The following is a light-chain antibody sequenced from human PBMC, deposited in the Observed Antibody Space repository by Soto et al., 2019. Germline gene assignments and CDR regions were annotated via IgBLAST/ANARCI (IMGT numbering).Light chain of an antibody. CDR2: KAS. Sequence: DIQMTQSPSTLSASVGDRVTITCRASQSISSWLARYQQKPGKAPKVLIYKASSLESGVPSRFSGSGSGTEFTLTISSLQPDDFATYYCQQYNSYRYTFGQGTKLEIK. CDR1: QSISSW. J-gene: IGKJ2*01. CDR3: QQYNSYRYT. V-gene: IGKV1-5*03.